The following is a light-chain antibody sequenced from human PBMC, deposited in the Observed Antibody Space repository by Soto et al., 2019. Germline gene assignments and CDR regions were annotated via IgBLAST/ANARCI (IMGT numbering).Light chain of an antibody. CDR3: QQYGYSPRT. J-gene: IGKJ1*01. V-gene: IGKV3-20*01. Sequence: EIVLTQSPGTLSLSPWEIAAVGVRASRSVGSSLSWYQQKPGQAPRLLFYGASNRATAIPGRFSGSGCGTDFTLTITRLEPEDFAVYYWQQYGYSPRTFGPGTKVDI. CDR2: GAS. CDR1: RSVGSS.